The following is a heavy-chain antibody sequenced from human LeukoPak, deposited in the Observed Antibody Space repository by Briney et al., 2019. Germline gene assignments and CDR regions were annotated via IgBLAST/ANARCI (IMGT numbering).Heavy chain of an antibody. CDR3: ARSYSNHLFGMDV. V-gene: IGHV3-66*01. D-gene: IGHD4-11*01. Sequence: GGSLRLSCAASGFTVSSYYMTWVRQAPGKWLELVSVIYSVGITYYADSVKGRVAISRDNSKNTVFLQMNSVRAEDTAVYYCARSYSNHLFGMDVWGQGTTVTVSS. CDR1: GFTVSSYY. J-gene: IGHJ6*02. CDR2: IYSVGIT.